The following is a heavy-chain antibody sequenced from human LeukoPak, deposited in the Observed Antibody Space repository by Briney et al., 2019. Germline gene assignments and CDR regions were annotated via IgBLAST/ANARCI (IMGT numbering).Heavy chain of an antibody. CDR1: GFTFSNYW. V-gene: IGHV3-74*01. D-gene: IGHD1-7*01. CDR2: INDDGSAT. Sequence: GGSLRLSCAASGFTFSNYWMHWVRQVPGKGLVWVSRINDDGSATFYADSVKGRFTISRDNAKNTLYLLLNSLRADDTAVYYCAKVRVVFNWNYAYYFDDWGQGTLVTVSS. CDR3: AKVRVVFNWNYAYYFDD. J-gene: IGHJ4*02.